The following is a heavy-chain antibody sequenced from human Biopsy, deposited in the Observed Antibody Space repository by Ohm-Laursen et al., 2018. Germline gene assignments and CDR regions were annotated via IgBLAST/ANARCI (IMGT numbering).Heavy chain of an antibody. D-gene: IGHD5-24*01. Sequence: SDTLSLTCPVSGGPLNSYYWSWIRQPPGKGLEWIGYIYYSGIAANYNPSLKGRVTISVDTSKHQFPLRLTSATAADTAVYYCARGGFGLDGYNSPWGRGTLVIVSS. J-gene: IGHJ5*02. V-gene: IGHV4-59*07. CDR1: GGPLNSYY. CDR2: IYYSGIA. CDR3: ARGGFGLDGYNSP.